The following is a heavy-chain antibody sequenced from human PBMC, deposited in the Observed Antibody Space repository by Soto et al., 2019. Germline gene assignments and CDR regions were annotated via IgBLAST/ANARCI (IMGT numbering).Heavy chain of an antibody. V-gene: IGHV4-59*01. CDR1: GGSMNTFY. CDR3: ARGSTRFDP. D-gene: IGHD2-2*01. J-gene: IGHJ5*02. CDR2: TYHSGIT. Sequence: QVQLQESGPGLVKPSETLSLTCTVSGGSMNTFYWSWIRQPPGKGLEWIGYTYHSGITNYNPSLESRVNILVDTSKNQFSLTVTSVTAVDTAVYYCARGSTRFDPWGQGTLSPSPQ.